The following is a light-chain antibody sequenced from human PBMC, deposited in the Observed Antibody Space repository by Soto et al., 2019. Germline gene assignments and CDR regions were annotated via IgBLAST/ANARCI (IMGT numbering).Light chain of an antibody. Sequence: EIVLTQSPATLSLSPGERATLSCRASQSVSSYLAWYQQKPGQAPRLLIYDASNRVTGIPARFSGSGSGTDFSLTISSLEPEYFAVYYCQQRSNRPLTFGQGTKVDIK. CDR1: QSVSSY. V-gene: IGKV3-11*01. J-gene: IGKJ1*01. CDR3: QQRSNRPLT. CDR2: DAS.